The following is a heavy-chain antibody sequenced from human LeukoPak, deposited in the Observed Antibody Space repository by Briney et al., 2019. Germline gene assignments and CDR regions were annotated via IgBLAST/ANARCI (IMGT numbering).Heavy chain of an antibody. CDR3: AKDFGPRGVGATPQY. Sequence: GGSLRLSCAASGFTFSSYGMHWVRQAPGKGLEWVTFIRYDGSNKYYTDSVKGRFTISRDNSYKTLYLQMNSLRAEDTGFYYCAKDFGPRGVGATPQYWGQGTVVIVSS. D-gene: IGHD1-26*01. V-gene: IGHV3-30*02. CDR1: GFTFSSYG. J-gene: IGHJ4*02. CDR2: IRYDGSNK.